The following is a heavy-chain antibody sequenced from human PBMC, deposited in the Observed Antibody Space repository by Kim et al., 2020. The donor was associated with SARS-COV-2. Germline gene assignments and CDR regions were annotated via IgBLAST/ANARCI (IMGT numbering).Heavy chain of an antibody. CDR2: IDHSGST. Sequence: SETLSLTCAVSGGSISSSSWWSWVRQPPGKGLEWIGEIDHSGSTNYNASLKSRVTISVDKSKNQFSLKLRSVTAADTAVYYCARGVSSAWTLRAWFDPWGQETLVSVSS. CDR1: GGSISSSSW. J-gene: IGHJ5*02. D-gene: IGHD6-19*01. V-gene: IGHV4-4*02. CDR3: ARGVSSAWTLRAWFDP.